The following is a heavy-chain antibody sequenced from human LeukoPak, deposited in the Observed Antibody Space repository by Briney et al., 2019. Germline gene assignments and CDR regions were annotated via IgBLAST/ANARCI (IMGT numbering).Heavy chain of an antibody. CDR1: GFAFSSYG. D-gene: IGHD3-9*01. V-gene: IGHV3-30*02. CDR3: ARDDILTG. CDR2: IHYDGDTI. Sequence: GGSLRLSCATSGFAFSSYGMHWVRQAPGKGLEWVSFIHYDGDTIFYADSVEGRFTVSRDNPKNTLYVQMNSLRAEDTAVYYCARDDILTGGGQGTLVTVSS. J-gene: IGHJ4*02.